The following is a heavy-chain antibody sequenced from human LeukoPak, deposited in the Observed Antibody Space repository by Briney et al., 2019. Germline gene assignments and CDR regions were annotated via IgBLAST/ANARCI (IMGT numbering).Heavy chain of an antibody. V-gene: IGHV3-23*01. CDR2: ISGSGGST. J-gene: IGHJ4*02. Sequence: GGSLRLSCAASGFTFSSYAMSWVRQAPGKGLEWVSAISGSGGSTYYADSVKGRFTISRDNSKNTLYLQMNSLRAEDTAVYYCAKNYDSSGYSQVDYWGQGTLVTVSS. CDR3: AKNYDSSGYSQVDY. D-gene: IGHD3-22*01. CDR1: GFTFSSYA.